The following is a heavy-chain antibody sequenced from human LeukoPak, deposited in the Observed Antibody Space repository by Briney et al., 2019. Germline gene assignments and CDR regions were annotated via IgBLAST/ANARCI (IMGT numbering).Heavy chain of an antibody. Sequence: ASVKVSCKASGYTFTSYGISWVRQAPGQGLERMGWISAYNGNTNYAQKLQGRVTMTTDTSTSTAYMELRSLRSDDTAVYYCARTKGYYYGSGSDFDYWGQGTLVTVSS. V-gene: IGHV1-18*01. CDR1: GYTFTSYG. D-gene: IGHD3-10*01. J-gene: IGHJ4*02. CDR3: ARTKGYYYGSGSDFDY. CDR2: ISAYNGNT.